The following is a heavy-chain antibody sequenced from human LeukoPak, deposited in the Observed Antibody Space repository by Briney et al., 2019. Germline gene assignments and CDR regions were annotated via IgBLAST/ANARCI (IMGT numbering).Heavy chain of an antibody. D-gene: IGHD6-19*01. CDR1: GYTFTSYY. CDR2: ISYDGSNK. V-gene: IGHV3-30*04. J-gene: IGHJ4*02. Sequence: SCKASGYTFTSYYMHWVRQAPGKGLEWVAVISYDGSNKYYADSVKGRFTISRDNSKNTLYLQMNSLRAEDTAVYYCARGTAVAGTIDYWGQGTLVTVSS. CDR3: ARGTAVAGTIDY.